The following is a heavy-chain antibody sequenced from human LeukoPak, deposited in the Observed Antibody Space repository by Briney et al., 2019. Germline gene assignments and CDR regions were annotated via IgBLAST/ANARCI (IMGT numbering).Heavy chain of an antibody. V-gene: IGHV1-18*01. J-gene: IGHJ3*02. D-gene: IGHD3-22*01. CDR3: ARRLPNYYDSSGYYYVDAFDI. CDR2: ISAYNGNT. CDR1: GYTFTSYG. Sequence: GASVKVSCKASGYTFTSYGISWVRQAPGQGLEWMGWISAYNGNTNYAQKLQGRVTMTTDTSTSTAYMELRSLRSDDTAVYYCARRLPNYYDSSGYYYVDAFDIWGQGTMVTVSS.